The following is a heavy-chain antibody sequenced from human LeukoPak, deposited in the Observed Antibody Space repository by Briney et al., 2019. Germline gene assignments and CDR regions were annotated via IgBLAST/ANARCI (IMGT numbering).Heavy chain of an antibody. Sequence: PSETLSLTCAVYGGSFSGYYWSWIRQPPGKGLEWIGEINHSGSTNYNPSLKSRVTISVDTSKNQFSLKLSSVTAADTAVYYCARGTYNGRVGATHTYYFDYWGQGTLVTVSS. D-gene: IGHD1-26*01. CDR1: GGSFSGYY. V-gene: IGHV4-34*01. J-gene: IGHJ4*02. CDR2: INHSGST. CDR3: ARGTYNGRVGATHTYYFDY.